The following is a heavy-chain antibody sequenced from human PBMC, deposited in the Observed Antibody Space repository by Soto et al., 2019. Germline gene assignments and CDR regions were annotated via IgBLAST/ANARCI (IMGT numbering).Heavy chain of an antibody. Sequence: SQTLSLTCAISGDSVSSNSAAWNWIRQSPSRGLEWLGRTYYRSKWYNDYAVSVKSRITINPDTSKNQFSLQPNSVTPEDTAVYYCAREAIVGANPDGETYNWFDPWGQGTLVTVSS. J-gene: IGHJ5*02. V-gene: IGHV6-1*01. CDR2: TYYRSKWYN. CDR1: GDSVSSNSAA. D-gene: IGHD1-26*01. CDR3: AREAIVGANPDGETYNWFDP.